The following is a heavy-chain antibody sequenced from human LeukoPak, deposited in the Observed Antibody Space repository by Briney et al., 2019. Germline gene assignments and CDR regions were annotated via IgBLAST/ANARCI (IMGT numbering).Heavy chain of an antibody. V-gene: IGHV3-48*02. CDR3: ARGYSSSWWEFDY. Sequence: PGGSLRLSCAASGFTFSNYYMNWVRQAPGKGLEWVSYISIGSSTIYYADSVKGRFTISRDNAKNSLYLQMNGLRDEDTAVYYCARGYSSSWWEFDYWGQGTLVTVSS. D-gene: IGHD6-13*01. CDR1: GFTFSNYY. J-gene: IGHJ4*02. CDR2: ISIGSSTI.